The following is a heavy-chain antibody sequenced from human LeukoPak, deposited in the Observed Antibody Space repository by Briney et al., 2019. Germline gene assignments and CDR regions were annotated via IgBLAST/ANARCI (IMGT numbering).Heavy chain of an antibody. Sequence: PSETLSLTCTVSGGSISSSSYYWGWIRQPPGKGLEWIGSIYYSGSTYYNPSLKSRVTISVDTSKNQFSLKLSSVTAADTAVYHCARIVVVPAAVNYYYYMDVWGKGTTVTVSS. V-gene: IGHV4-39*01. D-gene: IGHD2-2*01. CDR1: GGSISSSSYY. CDR2: IYYSGST. J-gene: IGHJ6*03. CDR3: ARIVVVPAAVNYYYYMDV.